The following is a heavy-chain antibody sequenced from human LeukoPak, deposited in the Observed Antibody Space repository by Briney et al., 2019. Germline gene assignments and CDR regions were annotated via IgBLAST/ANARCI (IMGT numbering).Heavy chain of an antibody. CDR3: ARGGFYCGGDCYVDY. V-gene: IGHV4-34*01. J-gene: IGHJ4*02. CDR2: INHSGST. CDR1: GGSFSGYY. Sequence: SETLSLTCAVYGGSFSGYYWSWIRQPPGKGLEWIGEINHSGSTNYNPSLKSRVTISVDTSKNQFSLRLSSVTAADTAVYYCARGGFYCGGDCYVDYWGQGTLVTVSS. D-gene: IGHD2-21*02.